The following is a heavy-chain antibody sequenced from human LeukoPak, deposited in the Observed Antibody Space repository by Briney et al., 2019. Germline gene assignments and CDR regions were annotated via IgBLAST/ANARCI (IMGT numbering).Heavy chain of an antibody. Sequence: GESLKISCKGSGYSFTSYWIGWVRQMPGKGLEWMGIIYPGDSDTRYSPSFQGQVTISADKSLSTAYLQWSSLKASDTAMYYCARQLFRRDGYGCLDYWGQGTLVTVSS. CDR2: IYPGDSDT. D-gene: IGHD5-24*01. J-gene: IGHJ4*02. CDR1: GYSFTSYW. CDR3: ARQLFRRDGYGCLDY. V-gene: IGHV5-51*01.